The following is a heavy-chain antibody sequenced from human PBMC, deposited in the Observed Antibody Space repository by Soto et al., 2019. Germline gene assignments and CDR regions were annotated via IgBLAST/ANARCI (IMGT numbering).Heavy chain of an antibody. V-gene: IGHV1-46*01. CDR3: AREMVTIRRVYFDS. D-gene: IGHD5-18*01. CDR1: GYIFTTYY. CDR2: IDPRNGKT. J-gene: IGHJ4*02. Sequence: QVQLVQSGAEVKKPGASVKVSCKASGYIFTTYYIHWVRQAPGQGLEWMGIIDPRNGKTNYLQRFQGRLTTTRDTSINTVYMDLSSLRSDDTAVYYCAREMVTIRRVYFDSWGQGTLVTVSS.